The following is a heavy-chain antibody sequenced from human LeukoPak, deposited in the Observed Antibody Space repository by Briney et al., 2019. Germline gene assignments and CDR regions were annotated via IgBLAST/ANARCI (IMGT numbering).Heavy chain of an antibody. J-gene: IGHJ4*02. D-gene: IGHD6-6*01. Sequence: ASVKVSCKASGGTFSSYAISWVRQAPGQGLEWMGWISAYNGNTNYAQKLQGRVTMTTDTSTSTAYMELRSLRSDDTAVYYCARDQSIAARPVLGYWGQGTLVTVSS. CDR2: ISAYNGNT. V-gene: IGHV1-18*01. CDR1: GGTFSSYA. CDR3: ARDQSIAARPVLGY.